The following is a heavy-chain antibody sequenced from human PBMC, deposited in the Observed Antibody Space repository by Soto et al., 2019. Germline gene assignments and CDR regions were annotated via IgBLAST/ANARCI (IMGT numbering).Heavy chain of an antibody. CDR3: ARRWGEGRVDY. J-gene: IGHJ4*02. CDR2: IYHSGNT. V-gene: IGHV4-4*02. Sequence: VQLQESGPGLVKPSGTLSLTCAVSGGSISSSNWWSWVRQPPGKGLEWIGEIYHSGNTNYNPFLKSRATMAVDKARNQFSLQLSSVTAADTAVYYCARRWGEGRVDYWGQGTLVTVSS. D-gene: IGHD3-10*01. CDR1: GGSISSSNW.